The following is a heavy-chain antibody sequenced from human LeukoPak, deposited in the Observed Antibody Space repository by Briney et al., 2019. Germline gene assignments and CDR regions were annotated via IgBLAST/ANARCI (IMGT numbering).Heavy chain of an antibody. V-gene: IGHV3-7*01. CDR2: IKQGGSEK. J-gene: IGHJ4*02. Sequence: GGSLRLSCAASGFTFSSYWMSWVRQAPGKGLEWVANIKQGGSEKYYVDSVKGRFTISRDNAKNSLYLQMNSLRAEDTAVYYCAREYCSGGSCYHDYWGQGTLVTVSS. CDR1: GFTFSSYW. CDR3: AREYCSGGSCYHDY. D-gene: IGHD2-15*01.